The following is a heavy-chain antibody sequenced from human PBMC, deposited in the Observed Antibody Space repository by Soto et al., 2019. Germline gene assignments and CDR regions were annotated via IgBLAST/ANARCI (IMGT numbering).Heavy chain of an antibody. V-gene: IGHV1-69*01. CDR3: ARESPSTTVTSWAFDI. CDR2: IIPIFGTA. Sequence: QVQLVQSGAEVKKPGSSVKVSCKASGGTFSSYAISWVRQAPGQGLEWMGGIIPIFGTANYAQKFQGRVTITADESTSTAYIELSSLRSEDTAVYYCARESPSTTVTSWAFDIWGQGTMVTVSS. CDR1: GGTFSSYA. D-gene: IGHD4-17*01. J-gene: IGHJ3*02.